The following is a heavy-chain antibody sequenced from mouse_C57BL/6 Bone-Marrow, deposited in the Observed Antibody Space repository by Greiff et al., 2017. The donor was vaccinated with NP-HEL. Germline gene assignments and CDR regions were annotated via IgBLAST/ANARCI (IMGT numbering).Heavy chain of an antibody. CDR3: TRSWYYGSSLLYWYFDV. Sequence: QVQLQQSGAELVRPGASVTLSCKASGYTFTDYEMHWVKQTPVHGLEWIGAIDPETGGTAYNQKFKGKAILTADKSSSTAYMALRSLTSEDSAVYYCTRSWYYGSSLLYWYFDVWGTGTTVTVSS. CDR2: IDPETGGT. CDR1: GYTFTDYE. V-gene: IGHV1-15*01. J-gene: IGHJ1*03. D-gene: IGHD1-1*01.